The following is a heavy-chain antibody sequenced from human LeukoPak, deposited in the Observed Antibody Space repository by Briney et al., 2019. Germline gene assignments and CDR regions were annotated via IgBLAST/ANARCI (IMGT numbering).Heavy chain of an antibody. CDR2: ISYDGSNK. CDR3: ARESSGGSTDY. J-gene: IGHJ4*02. V-gene: IGHV3-30*04. Sequence: PGGSLRLSCAASGFTFSSYAMHWVRQAPGKGLEWVAVISYDGSNKYYADSVKGRFTISRDNSKNTLYLQMNSLRAEDTAVYYCARESSGGSTDYWGQGTLVTVSS. CDR1: GFTFSSYA. D-gene: IGHD2-15*01.